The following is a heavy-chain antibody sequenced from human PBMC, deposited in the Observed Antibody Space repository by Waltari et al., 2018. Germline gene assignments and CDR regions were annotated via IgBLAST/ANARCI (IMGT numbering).Heavy chain of an antibody. Sequence: QVQLQQWGAGLLKPSETLSLTCAVYGGSFSGYYWIWIRQPPGKGLEWIGEINHSGSTNYNPSLKSRVTISVDTSKNQFSLKLSSVTAADTAVYYCARRGSYRAFDYWGQGTLVTVSS. CDR2: INHSGST. CDR1: GGSFSGYY. J-gene: IGHJ4*02. V-gene: IGHV4-34*01. CDR3: ARRGSYRAFDY. D-gene: IGHD1-26*01.